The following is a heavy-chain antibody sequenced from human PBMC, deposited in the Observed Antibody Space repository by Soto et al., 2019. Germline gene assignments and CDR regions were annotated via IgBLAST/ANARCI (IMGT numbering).Heavy chain of an antibody. J-gene: IGHJ6*02. CDR2: ISYDGSNK. V-gene: IGHV3-30*18. D-gene: IGHD2-15*01. CDR1: GFTFSSYG. CDR3: AKDLAVAATGPYHGMDV. Sequence: GGSLRLSCAASGFTFSSYGMHWVRRAPGKGLEWVAVISYDGSNKYYADSVKGRFTISRDNSKNTLYLQMNSLRAEDTAVYYCAKDLAVAATGPYHGMDVWGQGTTVTVAS.